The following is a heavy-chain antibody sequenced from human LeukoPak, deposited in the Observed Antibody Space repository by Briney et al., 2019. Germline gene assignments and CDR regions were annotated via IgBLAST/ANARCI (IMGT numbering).Heavy chain of an antibody. CDR2: IYPGDSDT. D-gene: IGHD1-26*01. V-gene: IGHV5-51*01. J-gene: IGHJ4*02. CDR1: GYSFISYW. CDR3: ARHSATGSYYPHFDY. Sequence: GESLKISCKGSGYSFISYWIGWVRPLPGKGLEWMGIIYPGDSDTRYSPSFQGQVTISADKSISTAYLQWSSLKASDTAMYYCARHSATGSYYPHFDYWGQGTLVTVSS.